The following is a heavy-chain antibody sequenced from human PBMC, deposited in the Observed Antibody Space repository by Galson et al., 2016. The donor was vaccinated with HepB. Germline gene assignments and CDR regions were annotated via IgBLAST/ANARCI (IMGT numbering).Heavy chain of an antibody. V-gene: IGHV3-7*03. CDR3: TRDTGCSGGTCFSFYDY. CDR1: GFAFSTYW. J-gene: IGHJ4*02. CDR2: IKEDGSQK. D-gene: IGHD2-15*01. Sequence: SLRLSCAASGFAFSTYWMTWVRRAPGKGLEWVANIKEDGSQKYHVDSVKGRFTISRDNAKNSLYLQMNSMRAEDTAVYYCTRDTGCSGGTCFSFYDYWGQGTLVTVSP.